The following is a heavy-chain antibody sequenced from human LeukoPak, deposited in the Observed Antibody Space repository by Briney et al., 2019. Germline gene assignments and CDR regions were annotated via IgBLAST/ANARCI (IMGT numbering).Heavy chain of an antibody. CDR2: IYHSGST. CDR1: GYSISSGYY. J-gene: IGHJ4*02. V-gene: IGHV4-38-2*01. CDR3: ARWSSGSYDGFDY. Sequence: SETLSLTCAVSGYSISSGYYWSWIRPPPGKGLEWIGSIYHSGSTYYNPSLKSRVTISVDTSKNQFSLKLSSVTAADTAVYYCARWSSGSYDGFDYWGQGTLVTVSS. D-gene: IGHD3-10*01.